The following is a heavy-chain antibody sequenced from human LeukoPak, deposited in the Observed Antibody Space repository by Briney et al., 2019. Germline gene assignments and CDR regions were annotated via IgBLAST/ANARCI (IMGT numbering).Heavy chain of an antibody. D-gene: IGHD5-18*01. J-gene: IGHJ4*02. Sequence: SVKVSCKASGDTFSSYTISWVRQAPGQGPEWMGRIIPILGIANYAQKFQGRVTITADKSPSTAYMELSSLRSEDTAVYYCATSGYSYGYPFDYWGQGTLVTVSS. V-gene: IGHV1-69*02. CDR3: ATSGYSYGYPFDY. CDR1: GDTFSSYT. CDR2: IIPILGIA.